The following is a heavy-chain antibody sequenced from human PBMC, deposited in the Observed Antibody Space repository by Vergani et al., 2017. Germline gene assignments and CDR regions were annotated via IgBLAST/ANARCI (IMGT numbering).Heavy chain of an antibody. D-gene: IGHD3-10*01. Sequence: QVQLQQWGAGLLKPSETLSLTCAVYGGSFSGYYWSWIRQPPGKGLEWIGYIYYSGSTNYNPSLKSRVTISVDTSKNQFSLKLSSVTAADTAVYYCAREGSGPRGTDAFDIWGQGTMVTVSS. CDR2: IYYSGST. CDR1: GGSFSGYY. J-gene: IGHJ3*02. V-gene: IGHV4-34*11. CDR3: AREGSGPRGTDAFDI.